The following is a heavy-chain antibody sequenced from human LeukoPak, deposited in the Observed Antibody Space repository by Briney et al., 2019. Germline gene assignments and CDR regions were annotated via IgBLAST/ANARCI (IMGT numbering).Heavy chain of an antibody. J-gene: IGHJ4*02. V-gene: IGHV4-34*01. CDR2: INHSGST. CDR3: AILYYDSSGYSLDY. D-gene: IGHD3-22*01. Sequence: KPSETLSLTCAVYGGSFSGYYWSWIRQPPGKGLEWIVEINHSGSTNYNPSLKSRVTISVDTSKNQFSLKLSSVTAADTAVYYCAILYYDSSGYSLDYWGQGTLVTVSS. CDR1: GGSFSGYY.